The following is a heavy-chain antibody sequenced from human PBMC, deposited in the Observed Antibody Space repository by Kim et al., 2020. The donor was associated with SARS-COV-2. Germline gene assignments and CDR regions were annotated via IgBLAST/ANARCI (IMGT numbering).Heavy chain of an antibody. CDR3: AKDVRGVITNWFDP. V-gene: IGHV3-9*01. D-gene: IGHD3-10*01. CDR1: GFTFDDYA. J-gene: IGHJ5*02. CDR2: ISWNSGSI. Sequence: GGSLRLSCAASGFTFDDYAMHWVRQAPGKGLEWVSGISWNSGSIGYADSVKGRFTISRDNAKNSLYLQMNSLRAEDTASYYCAKDVRGVITNWFDPWGQGTLVTVSS.